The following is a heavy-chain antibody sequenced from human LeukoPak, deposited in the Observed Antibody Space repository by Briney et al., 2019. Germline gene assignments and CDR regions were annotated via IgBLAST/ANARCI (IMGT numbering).Heavy chain of an antibody. D-gene: IGHD6-19*01. CDR3: AKGGGWYYYFDY. J-gene: IGHJ4*02. V-gene: IGHV3-23*01. CDR2: ISGSGSST. Sequence: TGGSLRLSCAASGFTFSTYAMTWVRQAPGRGLEWVSVISGSGSSTSYADSVKGRFTISRDNSKNTLYLQMNSLRAEDTAAYYCAKGGGWYYYFDYWGQGTLVTVSS. CDR1: GFTFSTYA.